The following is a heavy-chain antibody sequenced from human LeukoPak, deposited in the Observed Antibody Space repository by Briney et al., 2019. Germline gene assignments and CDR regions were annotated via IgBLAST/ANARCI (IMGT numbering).Heavy chain of an antibody. J-gene: IGHJ3*02. D-gene: IGHD2-2*01. Sequence: SETLSLTCTVSGGSISSYYWSWIRQPAGKGLEWIGRIYTSGSTNYNPSLKSRVTMSVDTSKNQFSLKLSSVTAADPAVYYCARAAIAVVPAAMALDAFDIWGQGTMVTVSS. V-gene: IGHV4-4*07. CDR1: GGSISSYY. CDR3: ARAAIAVVPAAMALDAFDI. CDR2: IYTSGST.